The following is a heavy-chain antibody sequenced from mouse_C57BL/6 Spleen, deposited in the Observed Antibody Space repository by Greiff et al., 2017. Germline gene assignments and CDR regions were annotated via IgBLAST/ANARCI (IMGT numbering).Heavy chain of an antibody. Sequence: QVQLQQSGAELVKPGASVKISCKASGYAFSSYWMNWVKQRPGKGLEWIGQIYPGDGDTNYNGKFKGKATLTADKSSSTAYMQLSSLTSEDSAVYFCARSDCYYTMDYWGQGTSVTVSS. V-gene: IGHV1-80*01. CDR2: IYPGDGDT. CDR3: ARSDCYYTMDY. CDR1: GYAFSSYW. J-gene: IGHJ4*01.